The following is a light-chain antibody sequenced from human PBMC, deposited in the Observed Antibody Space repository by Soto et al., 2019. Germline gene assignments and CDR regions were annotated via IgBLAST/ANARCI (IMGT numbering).Light chain of an antibody. CDR3: QQYNNWPFS. CDR2: DVS. CDR1: QGVTTN. J-gene: IGKJ5*01. V-gene: IGKV3-15*01. Sequence: EIVMTQSPGTLSVSPGERATLSCRAGQGVTTNFAWYQQKSGQSPRLLIYDVSIRATGVPARFSGTGSETDFTLTISGLQSEDSAVYFCQQYNNWPFSFGRGTRLEIK.